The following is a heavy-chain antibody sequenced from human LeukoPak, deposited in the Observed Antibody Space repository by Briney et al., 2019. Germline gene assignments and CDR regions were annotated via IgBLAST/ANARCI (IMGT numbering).Heavy chain of an antibody. V-gene: IGHV3-30-3*01. Sequence: GGSLRLSCAASGFTFSSYAMHWVRQAPGKGLGWVAVISYDGSNKYYADSVKGRFTISRDNSKNTLYLQMNSLRAEDTAVYYCARDGAPSGSYVGGFDYWGQGTLVTVSS. CDR2: ISYDGSNK. D-gene: IGHD1-26*01. CDR3: ARDGAPSGSYVGGFDY. CDR1: GFTFSSYA. J-gene: IGHJ4*02.